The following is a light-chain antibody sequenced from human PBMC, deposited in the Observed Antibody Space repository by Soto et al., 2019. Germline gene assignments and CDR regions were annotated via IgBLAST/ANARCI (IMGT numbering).Light chain of an antibody. CDR2: DAS. CDR1: QSVGRK. J-gene: IGKJ1*01. V-gene: IGKV3-15*01. Sequence: EIEMTQSPATLSVSPGERATLSCRSSQSVGRKLAWYQQKPGQAPRLLIYDASNRAMGVPARFSGSGSGTEFTLTISRLEPEDFAVYYCHQYGSSPQTFGQGTKVEIK. CDR3: HQYGSSPQT.